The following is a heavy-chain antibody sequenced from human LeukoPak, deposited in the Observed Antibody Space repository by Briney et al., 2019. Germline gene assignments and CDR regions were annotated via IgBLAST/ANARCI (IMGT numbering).Heavy chain of an antibody. CDR3: ARDLTHYDFWSGYYPHYYYYGMDV. V-gene: IGHV4-34*01. CDR1: GGSFSGYY. CDR2: INHSGST. Sequence: SETLSLTCAVYGGSFSGYYWSWIRQPPGKGLEWIGEINHSGSTNYNPSLKSRVTISVDTSKNQFSLKLSSVTAADTAVYYCARDLTHYDFWSGYYPHYYYYGMDVWGQGTTVTVSS. J-gene: IGHJ6*02. D-gene: IGHD3-3*01.